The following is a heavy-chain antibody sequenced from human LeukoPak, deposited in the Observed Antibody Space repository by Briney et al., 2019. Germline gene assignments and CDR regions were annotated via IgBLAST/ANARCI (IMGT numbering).Heavy chain of an antibody. J-gene: IGHJ6*02. CDR3: AREGYGEWYGMDV. D-gene: IGHD4-17*01. CDR2: IYSGGST. CDR1: GFGVSSNY. V-gene: IGHV3-53*04. Sequence: GGSLRLSCVASGFGVSSNYMTWVRQAPGKGLEWVSLIYSGGSTDYADSVKGRFTISRHNSENTVYLQMSTLRPEDTAVYYCAREGYGEWYGMDVWGQGTTVTVS.